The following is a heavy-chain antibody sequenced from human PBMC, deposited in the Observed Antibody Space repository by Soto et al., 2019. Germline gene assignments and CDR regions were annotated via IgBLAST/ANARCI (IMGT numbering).Heavy chain of an antibody. V-gene: IGHV1-3*01. CDR2: INGGSGKT. CDR3: ARYSGNSQDAFDI. J-gene: IGHJ3*02. D-gene: IGHD1-26*01. CDR1: GFTFTLYS. Sequence: QVQLVQSGAEVKKPGASVKVSCRASGFTFTLYSMHWVRQAPGQRLEWMGWINGGSGKTKYSQKFQGRVTIARDTSASTSYMEVSSLRSEDTAVYYCARYSGNSQDAFDIWGQGTMVTVSS.